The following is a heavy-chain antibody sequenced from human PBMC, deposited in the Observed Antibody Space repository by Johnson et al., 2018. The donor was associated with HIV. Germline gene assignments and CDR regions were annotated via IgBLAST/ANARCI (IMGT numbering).Heavy chain of an antibody. V-gene: IGHV3-30*04. D-gene: IGHD6-6*01. Sequence: QVQLVESGGDLVQPGRSLRLSCAASGFTFSSYAMHWVRQAPGKGLEWVAVISYDGSNKYYADSVKGRFTISRANSKNTLYLQMNSLRAEDTAVYYCARDPLTAARWGPMSGGAFDIWGQGTMVTVSS. CDR1: GFTFSSYA. CDR3: ARDPLTAARWGPMSGGAFDI. CDR2: ISYDGSNK. J-gene: IGHJ3*02.